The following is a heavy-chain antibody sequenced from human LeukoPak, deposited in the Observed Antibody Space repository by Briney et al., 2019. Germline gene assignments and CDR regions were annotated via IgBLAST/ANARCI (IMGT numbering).Heavy chain of an antibody. Sequence: ASVKVSCKVSGYTLTELSMHWVRQAPGKGLEWMGGFDPEDGETIYAQKFQGRVTMTTDTSTSTAYMELRSLRSDDTAVYYCARGYLHYYYMDVWGKGTTVTISS. D-gene: IGHD1-14*01. CDR3: ARGYLHYYYMDV. CDR2: FDPEDGET. J-gene: IGHJ6*03. CDR1: GYTLTELS. V-gene: IGHV1-24*01.